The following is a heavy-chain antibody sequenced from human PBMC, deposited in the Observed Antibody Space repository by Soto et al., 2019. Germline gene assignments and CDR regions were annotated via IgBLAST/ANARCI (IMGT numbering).Heavy chain of an antibody. V-gene: IGHV1-69*08. Sequence: QVQLVQSGAEVKKPGSSVKVSCKASGGTFSSYTISWVRQAPGQGLEWMGRIIPILGIANYAQKFQGRVTTTADKPTSPAYMELRSLRSEDTAVYYCARDCSSTSCYAYPWGQGTLVNVSS. CDR1: GGTFSSYT. J-gene: IGHJ5*02. CDR3: ARDCSSTSCYAYP. D-gene: IGHD2-2*01. CDR2: IIPILGIA.